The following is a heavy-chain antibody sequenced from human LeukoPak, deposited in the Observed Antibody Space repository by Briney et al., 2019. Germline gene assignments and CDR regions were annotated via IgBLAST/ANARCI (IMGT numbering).Heavy chain of an antibody. J-gene: IGHJ4*02. CDR2: FSNTGST. V-gene: IGHV3-23*01. CDR3: VKDFYDFWSGFDY. Sequence: GGSLRPSCAASGFTFSNYAMSWVRQTPGKGLEWVSTFSNTGSTYYADSVRGRFTISRDNSKDTLYLHMKSLRADDTAIYYCVKDFYDFWSGFDYWGQGALVTVSS. D-gene: IGHD3-3*01. CDR1: GFTFSNYA.